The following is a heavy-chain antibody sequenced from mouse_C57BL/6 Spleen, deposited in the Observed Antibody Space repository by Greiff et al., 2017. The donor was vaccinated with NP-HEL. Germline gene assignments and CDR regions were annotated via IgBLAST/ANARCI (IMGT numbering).Heavy chain of an antibody. J-gene: IGHJ3*01. CDR2: ISDGGSYT. CDR3: ARERDDYDRRAWFAY. V-gene: IGHV5-4*01. D-gene: IGHD2-4*01. Sequence: EVKLVESGGGLVKPGGSLKLSCAASGFTFSSYAMSWVRQTPEKRLEWVATISDGGSYTYYPDNVKGRFTISRDNAKNNLYLQMSHLKSEDTAMYYCARERDDYDRRAWFAYWGQGTLVTVSA. CDR1: GFTFSSYA.